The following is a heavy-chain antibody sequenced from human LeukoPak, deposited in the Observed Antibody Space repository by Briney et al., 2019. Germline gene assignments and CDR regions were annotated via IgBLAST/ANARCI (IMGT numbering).Heavy chain of an antibody. Sequence: PGGSLRLSCAASGFTFGSFAMSWVRQAPGKGLEWLSAISGSGGATYSADSVKGRFTISRDNSKTTLYLQMSSLRAEDTAVYYCAKASVPYRLPPRGYLDVWGQGTTVTVSS. CDR1: GFTFGSFA. D-gene: IGHD2-21*02. J-gene: IGHJ6*02. CDR2: ISGSGGAT. V-gene: IGHV3-23*01. CDR3: AKASVPYRLPPRGYLDV.